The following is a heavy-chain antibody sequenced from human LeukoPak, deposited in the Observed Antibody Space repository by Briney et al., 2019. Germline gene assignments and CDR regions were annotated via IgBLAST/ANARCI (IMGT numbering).Heavy chain of an antibody. J-gene: IGHJ4*02. Sequence: ASVKVSCKASGGTFSSYAISWVRQAPGQGLEWMGGIIPIFGTANYAQKFQGRVTITADKSTSTAYMELSSLRSEDTAVYYCARRDSSGYYDYWGQGTLVTVSS. D-gene: IGHD3-22*01. V-gene: IGHV1-69*06. CDR3: ARRDSSGYYDY. CDR1: GGTFSSYA. CDR2: IIPIFGTA.